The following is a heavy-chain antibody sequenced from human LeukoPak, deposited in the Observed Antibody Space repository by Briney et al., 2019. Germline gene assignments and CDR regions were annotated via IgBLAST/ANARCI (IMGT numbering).Heavy chain of an antibody. CDR2: ISGSGGRT. CDR3: AKDSANWRGDFDN. D-gene: IGHD1-20*01. CDR1: GFTFSNYA. J-gene: IGHJ4*02. Sequence: GGSLRLSCAASGFTFSNYAMTWVRQAPGRGLEWVSAISGSGGRTHNADSVKGRFTISRDNTKNTLYLQMNSLRAEDTAVYYCAKDSANWRGDFDNWGQGTLVTVSS. V-gene: IGHV3-23*01.